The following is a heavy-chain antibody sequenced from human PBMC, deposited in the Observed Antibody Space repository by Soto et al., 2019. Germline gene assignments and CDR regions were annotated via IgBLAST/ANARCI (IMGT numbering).Heavy chain of an antibody. CDR1: GFDASVNY. CDR2: INAGGNT. V-gene: IGHV3-66*01. Sequence: ESGGTLVQPGGSLRLSCAASGFDASVNYMAWVRQAPGKGLEWVSTINAGGNTFNADSVKGRFTISRDDSTNTLSLQMNSLRVEDTAMFYCVRENYYYGMDVWGQGTAVTVSS. CDR3: VRENYYYGMDV. J-gene: IGHJ6*02.